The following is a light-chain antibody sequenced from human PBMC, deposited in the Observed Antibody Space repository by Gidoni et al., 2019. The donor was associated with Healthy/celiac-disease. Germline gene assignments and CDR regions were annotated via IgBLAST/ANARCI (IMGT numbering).Light chain of an antibody. CDR2: AAS. J-gene: IGKJ1*01. CDR1: QSSSSY. V-gene: IGKV1-39*01. Sequence: DLQMTQSPSSLSASVGDRVTITCRASQSSSSYLNWYQQKPGKAPKLLIYAASSLQSGVPSRFSGSGSGTDFTLTISSLQPEDFATYYCQQSYSTRWTFGQGTKVEIK. CDR3: QQSYSTRWT.